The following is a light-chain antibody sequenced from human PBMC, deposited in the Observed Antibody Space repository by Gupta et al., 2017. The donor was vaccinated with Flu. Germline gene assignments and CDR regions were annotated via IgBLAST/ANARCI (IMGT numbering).Light chain of an antibody. CDR2: EVN. CDR1: SIDVGGYNY. CDR3: CSYGGSKF. Sequence: SPLTPPPPASGSPGQSVTISCTGTSIDVGGYNYVSWYQQHPGKAPKLIIYEVNKRPSGVPDRFSSSKSGNTASLTVSGLLAEDEADYYCCSYGGSKFFGGGTKLTVL. V-gene: IGLV2-8*01. J-gene: IGLJ2*01.